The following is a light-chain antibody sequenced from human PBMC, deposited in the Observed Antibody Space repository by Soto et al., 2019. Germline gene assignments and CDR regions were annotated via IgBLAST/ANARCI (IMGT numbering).Light chain of an antibody. CDR3: QQSYNTPPT. J-gene: IGKJ1*01. CDR1: QSISNY. CDR2: AAS. Sequence: DIQMTQSPSSLSASVGDRVTITCRASQSISNYLNWYQQKPGKAPKLLIYAASSLQSGVPSRFSGSGSGTDFTLTISRLQPEDFATYYCQQSYNTPPTFGQGTKVEIQ. V-gene: IGKV1-39*01.